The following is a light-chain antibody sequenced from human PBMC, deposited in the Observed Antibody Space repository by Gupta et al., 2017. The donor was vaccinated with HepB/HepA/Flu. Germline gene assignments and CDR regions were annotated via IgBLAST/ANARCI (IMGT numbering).Light chain of an antibody. CDR3: AAWDDSLNSLV. Sequence: QSVVTQPPSVSEAPRQRVTISCSGSRSNIGDNTVNWYQQLPGKAPKLLIYYDDLLPSGVSDRFSGSKSGTSASLTISGLQSEDEADYYCAAWDDSLNSLVFGGGTKLTVL. V-gene: IGLV1-36*01. CDR2: YDD. J-gene: IGLJ3*02. CDR1: RSNIGDNT.